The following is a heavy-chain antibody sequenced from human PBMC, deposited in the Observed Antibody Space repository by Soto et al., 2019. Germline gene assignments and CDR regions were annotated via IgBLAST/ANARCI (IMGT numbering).Heavy chain of an antibody. CDR2: ISYDGSNK. CDR3: ASAETAYCGGDCNYYYYYGMDV. J-gene: IGHJ6*02. V-gene: IGHV3-30-3*01. CDR1: GGTFSSYA. D-gene: IGHD2-21*02. Sequence: SCKASGGTFSSYAMHWVRQAPGKGLEWVAVISYDGSNKYYADSVKGRFTISRDNSKNTLYLQMNSLRAEDTAVYYCASAETAYCGGDCNYYYYYGMDVWGQGTTVTVSS.